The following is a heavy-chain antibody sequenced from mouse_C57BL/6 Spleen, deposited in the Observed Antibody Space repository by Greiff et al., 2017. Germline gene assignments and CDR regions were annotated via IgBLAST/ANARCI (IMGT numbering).Heavy chain of an antibody. Sequence: QVQLQQPGTELVKPGASVKLSCKASGYTFTSYWMHWVKQRPGQGLEWIGNINPSNGGTNYNEKFKSKATLTVDKSSSTAYMQLSSLTSEDSAVYYCARGGYYGSSPYYAMDYWGQGTSVTVSS. CDR2: INPSNGGT. CDR3: ARGGYYGSSPYYAMDY. D-gene: IGHD1-1*01. CDR1: GYTFTSYW. V-gene: IGHV1-53*01. J-gene: IGHJ4*01.